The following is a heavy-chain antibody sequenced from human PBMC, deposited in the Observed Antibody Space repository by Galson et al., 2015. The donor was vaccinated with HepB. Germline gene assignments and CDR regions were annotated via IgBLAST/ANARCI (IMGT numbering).Heavy chain of an antibody. J-gene: IGHJ4*02. CDR2: ISSSSTI. D-gene: IGHD2-21*01. Sequence: SLRLSCAASGFTFSSYAMSWVRQAPGKGLEWVSYISSSSTIYYADSVKGRFTISRDNAKNSLYLQMNSLRDEDTAVYYCARAIPWVDYWGQGTLVTVSS. CDR1: GFTFSSYA. V-gene: IGHV3-48*02. CDR3: ARAIPWVDY.